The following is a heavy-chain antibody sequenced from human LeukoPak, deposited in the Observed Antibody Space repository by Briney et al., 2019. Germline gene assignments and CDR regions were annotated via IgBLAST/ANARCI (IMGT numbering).Heavy chain of an antibody. D-gene: IGHD3-3*01. J-gene: IGHJ3*02. CDR2: IYYSGST. CDR1: GGSISSYY. V-gene: IGHV4-59*08. Sequence: PSETLSLTCTVSGGSISSYYWSWIRQPPGKGLEWIGYIYYSGSTNYNPSLKSRVTISVDTSKNQFSLKLSSVTAADTAVYYCARHAGTYYDFWSGYYSHSNDAFDXXXQGTMVTVSS. CDR3: ARHAGTYYDFWSGYYSHSNDAFDX.